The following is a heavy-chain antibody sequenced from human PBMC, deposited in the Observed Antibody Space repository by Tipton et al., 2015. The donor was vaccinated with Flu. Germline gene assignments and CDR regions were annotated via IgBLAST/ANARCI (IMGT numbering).Heavy chain of an antibody. V-gene: IGHV4-39*07. CDR1: GGSISSSSYY. CDR3: AREGVAAAGRGWAFDI. J-gene: IGHJ3*02. D-gene: IGHD6-13*01. CDR2: NYYSGST. Sequence: LRLSCTVSGGSISSSSYYWGWIRQPPGKGLEWIGSNYYSGSTYYNPSLKSRVTISVDTSKNQFSLKLSSVTAADTAVYYCAREGVAAAGRGWAFDIWGQGTMVTVSS.